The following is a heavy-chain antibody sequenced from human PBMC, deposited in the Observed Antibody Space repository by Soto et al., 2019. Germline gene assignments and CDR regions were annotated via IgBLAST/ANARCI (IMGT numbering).Heavy chain of an antibody. J-gene: IGHJ3*01. CDR3: ARDNNVVQHDFAL. CDR1: GFTFSSYA. CDR2: ISSNGGST. Sequence: EVQLVESGGGLVQPGGSLRLSCAASGFTFSSYAMHWVRQAPGKGLEYVSAISSNGGSTYYANSVKGRFTISRDNSKNTLYLQMGSLRAEDMAVYYCARDNNVVQHDFALWGQGTMVTVSS. V-gene: IGHV3-64*01. D-gene: IGHD1-20*01.